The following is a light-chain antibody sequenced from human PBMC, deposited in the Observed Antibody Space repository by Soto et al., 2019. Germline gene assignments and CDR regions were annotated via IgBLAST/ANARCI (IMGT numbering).Light chain of an antibody. CDR3: SSFTGTTTLDV. CDR1: SSDVGAYKY. Sequence: QSVLTQPASVSGSPGQSITISCTGTSSDVGAYKYVSWYQQHPGKVPKLIIYGVSNRPSGVSNHFSGSKSGNTAFLTISGLQPEDEADYYCSSFTGTTTLDVFGTGTKVTVL. CDR2: GVS. J-gene: IGLJ1*01. V-gene: IGLV2-14*03.